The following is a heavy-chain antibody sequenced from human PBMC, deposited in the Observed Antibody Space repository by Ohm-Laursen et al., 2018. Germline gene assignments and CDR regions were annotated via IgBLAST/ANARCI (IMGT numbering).Heavy chain of an antibody. Sequence: SETLSLTCVVSGYSISSGYFWGWIRQPPGKGLEWIGTIYHSGGTYYNPSLKSRVTISVDTSKNQFSLKLSSVTAADTAVYYCASRKIQLWLRGYYFDYWGQGTLVTVSS. CDR3: ASRKIQLWLRGYYFDY. CDR2: IYHSGGT. J-gene: IGHJ4*02. D-gene: IGHD5-18*01. V-gene: IGHV4-38-2*01. CDR1: GYSISSGYF.